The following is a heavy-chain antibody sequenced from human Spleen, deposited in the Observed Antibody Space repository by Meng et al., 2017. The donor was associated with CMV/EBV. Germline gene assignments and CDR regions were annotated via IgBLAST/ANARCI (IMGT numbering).Heavy chain of an antibody. Sequence: GSLRLSCTVSGGSVSSGSYFWNWIRQPPGKGLEWIGYIYYSGSTNYNPSLKSRVTISVDTSKNQFSLKLSSVTAADTAVYYCAREGGSSDGSYYYGMDVWGQGTTVTVSS. D-gene: IGHD1-1*01. CDR2: IYYSGST. J-gene: IGHJ6*02. CDR3: AREGGSSDGSYYYGMDV. CDR1: GGSVSSGSYF. V-gene: IGHV4-61*01.